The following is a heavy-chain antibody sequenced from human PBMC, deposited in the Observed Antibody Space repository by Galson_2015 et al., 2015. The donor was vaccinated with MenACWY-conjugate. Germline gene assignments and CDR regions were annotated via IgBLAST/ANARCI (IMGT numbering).Heavy chain of an antibody. D-gene: IGHD6-13*01. V-gene: IGHV3-7*01. CDR3: VRDVFRSSSSWYDPDAFDN. CDR2: IKQDGGEK. CDR1: GFTLSTYW. Sequence: SLRLSCAASGFTLSTYWMNWVRQAPGKGLEWVANIKQDGGEKYYVDSVKGRFTISRDNAKNSLHLQMNSLRAEDTAVYYCVRDVFRSSSSWYDPDAFDNWGQGTMVTVSS. J-gene: IGHJ3*02.